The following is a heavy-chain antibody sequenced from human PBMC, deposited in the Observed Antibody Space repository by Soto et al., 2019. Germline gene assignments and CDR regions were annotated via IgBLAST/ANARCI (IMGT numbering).Heavy chain of an antibody. CDR3: ARCRGDYYDSSGRDAFDI. V-gene: IGHV3-11*06. Sequence: QVQLVESGGGLVKPGGSLRLSCAASGFTFSDYYMSWIRQAPGKGLEWVSYISSSSSYTNYADSVKGRFTISRDNAKNSLYLQMNSLRAEDTAVYYCARCRGDYYDSSGRDAFDIWGQGTMVTVSS. CDR2: ISSSSSYT. J-gene: IGHJ3*02. CDR1: GFTFSDYY. D-gene: IGHD3-22*01.